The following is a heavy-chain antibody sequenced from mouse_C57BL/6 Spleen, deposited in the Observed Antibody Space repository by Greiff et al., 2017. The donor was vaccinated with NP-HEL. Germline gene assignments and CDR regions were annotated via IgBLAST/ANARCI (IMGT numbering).Heavy chain of an antibody. J-gene: IGHJ4*01. V-gene: IGHV7-3*01. D-gene: IGHD2-3*01. CDR1: GFTFTDYY. CDR2: IRHKANGYTT. CDR3: ARSPWGWYAMDY. Sequence: EVQVVESGGGLVQPGGSLSLSCAASGFTFTDYYMSWVRQPPGKALEWLGFIRHKANGYTTEYSASVKGQFTISRDNSQSILYLQMNALGAEDSATYYCARSPWGWYAMDYWGQGTSVTVSS.